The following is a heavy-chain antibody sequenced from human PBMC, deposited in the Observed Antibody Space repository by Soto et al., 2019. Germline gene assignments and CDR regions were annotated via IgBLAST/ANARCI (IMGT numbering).Heavy chain of an antibody. CDR1: GFTFSDYY. D-gene: IGHD6-19*01. Sequence: LRLSCAASGFTFSDYYMSWIRQAPGKGLEWVARLKGKSAGGTTDYAAPVTGRFTISSDDSKNTLYLQMNNLKIEDTAVYYCTTEFGFSSGQNDNWGQGTLVTVS. V-gene: IGHV3-15*05. J-gene: IGHJ4*02. CDR2: LKGKSAGGTT. CDR3: TTEFGFSSGQNDN.